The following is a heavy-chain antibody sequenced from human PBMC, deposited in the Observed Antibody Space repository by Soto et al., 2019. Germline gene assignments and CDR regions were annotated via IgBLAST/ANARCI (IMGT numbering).Heavy chain of an antibody. CDR3: AREEEYCSGGSCYSALRFYGMDV. Sequence: PGGSLRLSCAASGFTFSSYSMNWVRQAPGKGLEWVSYVSSSSSTIYYADSVKGRFTISRDNAKNSLYLQMNSLRDEDTAVYYCAREEEYCSGGSCYSALRFYGMDVWGQGTTVTVSS. CDR2: VSSSSSTI. D-gene: IGHD2-15*01. CDR1: GFTFSSYS. J-gene: IGHJ6*02. V-gene: IGHV3-48*02.